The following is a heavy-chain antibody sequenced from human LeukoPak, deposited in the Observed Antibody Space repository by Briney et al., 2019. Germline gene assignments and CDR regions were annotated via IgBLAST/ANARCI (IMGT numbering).Heavy chain of an antibody. CDR1: GGTFSSYA. CDR2: IIPIFGTA. CDR3: ATKVADPTAFDI. J-gene: IGHJ3*02. D-gene: IGHD5-12*01. V-gene: IGHV1-69*13. Sequence: ASVKVSCKASGGTFSSYAISWVRQAPGQGLEWMGGIIPIFGTANYAQKFQGRVTITADESTSTAYMELSSLRSEDTAVYYCATKVADPTAFDIWGQGTMVTVSS.